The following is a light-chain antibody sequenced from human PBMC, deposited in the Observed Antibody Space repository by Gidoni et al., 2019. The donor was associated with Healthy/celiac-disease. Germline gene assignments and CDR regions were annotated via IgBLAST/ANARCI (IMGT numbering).Light chain of an antibody. J-gene: IGLJ2*01. CDR2: DVS. Sequence: QSALTQPRSVSGSPGQSVTISCTGTSSDVGGYNYVSWYQQHPGKAPKLMIDDVSKRPSGVPDRFSGSKSGNTAYLTISGLQAEDEADYYCCSYAGSYGVVFGGGTKLTVL. V-gene: IGLV2-11*01. CDR1: SSDVGGYNY. CDR3: CSYAGSYGVV.